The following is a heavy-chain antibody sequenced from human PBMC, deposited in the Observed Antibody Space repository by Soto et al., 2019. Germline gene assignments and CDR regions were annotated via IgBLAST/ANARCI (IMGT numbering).Heavy chain of an antibody. CDR3: ARRVYYVGSDYYRPLAFDI. D-gene: IGHD3-22*01. CDR2: FHYSGST. CDR1: GGSISSSNYY. Sequence: QVFLQESGPGLVKPSETLSLTCTVSGGSISSSNYYWGWGRQPPGRGLEWIGTFHYSGSTYYSPSDKSRATISADTSKCQLSMKLNSVPAADTAVYYCARRVYYVGSDYYRPLAFDIWGRGTMVTVSS. V-gene: IGHV4-39*01. J-gene: IGHJ3*02.